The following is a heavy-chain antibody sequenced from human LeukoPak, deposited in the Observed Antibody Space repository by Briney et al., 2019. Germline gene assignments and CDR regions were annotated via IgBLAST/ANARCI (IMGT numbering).Heavy chain of an antibody. CDR2: IYYSGST. V-gene: IGHV4-39*07. D-gene: IGHD1-26*01. CDR1: GGSLSSSSYY. CDR3: ARALNPGIVGATDWFDP. J-gene: IGHJ5*02. Sequence: SETLSLTCTVSGGSLSSSSYYWGWLRQPPGKGLEWVGSIYYSGSTYYNPSLKSRVTISVDTSKNQFSLKLSSVTAADTAVYYCARALNPGIVGATDWFDPWGQGTLVTVSS.